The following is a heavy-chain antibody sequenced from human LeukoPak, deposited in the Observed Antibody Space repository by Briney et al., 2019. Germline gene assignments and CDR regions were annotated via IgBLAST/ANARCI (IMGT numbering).Heavy chain of an antibody. J-gene: IGHJ4*02. CDR3: ARGGGYSGYDC. CDR2: IIPIFGTA. D-gene: IGHD5-12*01. Sequence: ASVKVSCKASRGTFSSYAISWVRQAPGQGLEWMGEIIPIFGTANYAQKFQGRVTITADESTSTAYMELSSLRSEDTAVYYCARGGGYSGYDCWGQGTLVTVSS. V-gene: IGHV1-69*13. CDR1: RGTFSSYA.